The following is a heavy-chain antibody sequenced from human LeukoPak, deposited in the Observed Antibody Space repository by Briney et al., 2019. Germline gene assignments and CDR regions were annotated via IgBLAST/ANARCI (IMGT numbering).Heavy chain of an antibody. Sequence: AVKVSCKATVGTYSSYAISWVRQPAGQGLEWMGGIITIFGKANYAQKFQGRVTITADESTSTAYMELSSLRSEDTAVYYCARDPGSSWYLFDYWGQGTLVTVSS. CDR2: IITIFGKA. J-gene: IGHJ4*02. V-gene: IGHV1-69*13. CDR1: VGTYSSYA. D-gene: IGHD6-13*01. CDR3: ARDPGSSWYLFDY.